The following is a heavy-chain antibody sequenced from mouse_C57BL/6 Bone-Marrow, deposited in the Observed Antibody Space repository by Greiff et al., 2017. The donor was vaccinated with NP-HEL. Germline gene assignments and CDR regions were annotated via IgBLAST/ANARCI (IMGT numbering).Heavy chain of an antibody. CDR1: GYTFTSYW. CDR3: ARRDATNFDV. CDR2: IPPNSGST. J-gene: IGHJ1*03. V-gene: IGHV1-64*01. Sequence: VQLQQSGAELVKPGASVKLSCKASGYTFTSYWMHWVKQRPGQCLEWIGMIPPNSGSTNYTEKFNSKATLTVDKSSSTADMQLSSLTSEDSAVYYCARRDATNFDVWGTGTTVTVSS. D-gene: IGHD1-1*01.